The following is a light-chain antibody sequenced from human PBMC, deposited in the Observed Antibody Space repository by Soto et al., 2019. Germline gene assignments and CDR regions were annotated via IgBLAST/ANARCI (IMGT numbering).Light chain of an antibody. Sequence: QSALTQPPSASGSPGQSVTISCTETSRDVGGYNYVSWYQQHPGKAPKLMIYEVSKRPSGVPDRFSGSKSGNTASLTVSGLQAEDEADYYYSSYAGSNNLVFGGGTKLTVL. J-gene: IGLJ2*01. V-gene: IGLV2-8*01. CDR3: SSYAGSNNLV. CDR1: SRDVGGYNY. CDR2: EVS.